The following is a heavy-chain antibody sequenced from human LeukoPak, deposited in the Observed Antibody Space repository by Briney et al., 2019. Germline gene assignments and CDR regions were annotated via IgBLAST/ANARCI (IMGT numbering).Heavy chain of an antibody. J-gene: IGHJ5*02. V-gene: IGHV4-39*01. CDR1: GGSISSSSYH. D-gene: IGHD2-21*02. CDR2: IYYSGST. CDR3: ARQPGLAYCGGDCYSNWFDP. Sequence: SETLSLTCTVSGGSISSSSYHWGWIRQPPGKGLEWIGSIYYSGSTYYNPSLKSRVTISVDTSKNQFSLKLSSVTAADTAVYYCARQPGLAYCGGDCYSNWFDPWGQGTLVTVSS.